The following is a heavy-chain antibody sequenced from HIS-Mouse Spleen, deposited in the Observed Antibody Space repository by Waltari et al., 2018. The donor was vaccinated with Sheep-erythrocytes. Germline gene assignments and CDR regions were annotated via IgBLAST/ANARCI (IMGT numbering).Heavy chain of an antibody. CDR2: IYYSGST. Sequence: QVQLQESGPGLVKPSETLSLTCTVPGGSISSYYWSWIRQPPGKGLEWIGYIYYSGSTNYNPSLKSRVTISVDTSKNQFSLKLSSVTPEDTAVYYCARARRRGITIFGGWFDPWGQGTLVTVSS. D-gene: IGHD3-3*01. CDR1: GGSISSYY. V-gene: IGHV4-59*12. CDR3: ARARRRGITIFGGWFDP. J-gene: IGHJ5*02.